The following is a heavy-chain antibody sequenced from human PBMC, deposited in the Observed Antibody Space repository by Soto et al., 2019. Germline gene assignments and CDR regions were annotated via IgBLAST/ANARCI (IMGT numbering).Heavy chain of an antibody. CDR3: ARRRGGSYSLDY. Sequence: PGESLKISCKGSGYSFTSYWISWVRQMPGKGLEWMGRIDPSDSYTNYSPSFQGHVTISADKSISTAYLQWSSLKASDTAMYYCARRRGGSYSLDYWGQGTLVTVSS. CDR2: IDPSDSYT. CDR1: GYSFTSYW. V-gene: IGHV5-10-1*01. J-gene: IGHJ4*02. D-gene: IGHD1-26*01.